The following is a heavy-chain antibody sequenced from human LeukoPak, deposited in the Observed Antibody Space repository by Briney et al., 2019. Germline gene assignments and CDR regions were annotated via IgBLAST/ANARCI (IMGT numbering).Heavy chain of an antibody. J-gene: IGHJ4*02. V-gene: IGHV3-48*02. CDR1: RFTFTSYS. CDR3: ARDGYGDHLFDS. CDR2: ISTSSSTI. Sequence: GESLRLSCAASRFTFTSYSLNWVRQAPGKGLEWVSYISTSSSTIYYADSVKGRFTISRDNAKNSLYLQMNSLRDEDTAVYYCARDGYGDHLFDSWVQGTLVIVSS. D-gene: IGHD4-17*01.